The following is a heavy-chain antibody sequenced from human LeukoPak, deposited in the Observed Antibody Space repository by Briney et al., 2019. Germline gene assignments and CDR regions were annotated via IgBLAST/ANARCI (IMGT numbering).Heavy chain of an antibody. CDR3: ARQGDYYYYGMDV. J-gene: IGHJ6*04. V-gene: IGHV4-38-2*01. CDR2: INHIENT. Sequence: SETLSLTCAVSVYSISSGYYWGWIRQPPGKGLEWIGSINHIENTYYNPSLKIRVTISVDKSKTQSSLKLSFVTAADTAVYYCARQGDYYYYGMDVWGKGTTVTVSS. CDR1: VYSISSGYY.